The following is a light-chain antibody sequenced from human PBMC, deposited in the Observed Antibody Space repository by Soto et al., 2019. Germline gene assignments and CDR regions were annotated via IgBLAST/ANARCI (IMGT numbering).Light chain of an antibody. CDR1: QSVSDY. CDR2: DAS. J-gene: IGKJ2*02. V-gene: IGKV3-11*01. CDR3: EQCSIWPLGN. Sequence: ELLLTQSPATLSLSPGERATLSCRASQSVSDYLAWYQQKPGQAPRLLIYDASNRATGIPARFSGSGFGTDFTPTISSVEPEDFAVYYCEQCSIWPLGNCGQGTEVDI.